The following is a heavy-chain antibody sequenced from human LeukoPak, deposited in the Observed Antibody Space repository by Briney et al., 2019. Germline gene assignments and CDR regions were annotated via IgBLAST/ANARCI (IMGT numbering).Heavy chain of an antibody. J-gene: IGHJ4*02. D-gene: IGHD3-10*01. CDR1: GFTLSNFW. CDR3: ARDDYGSGSWNDY. V-gene: IGHV3-74*01. Sequence: GGSLRLSCSASGFTLSNFWIHWVRQAPGKGLVWVSRINTDGSSTNYADSVKGRFAVSRDNAKNTLYLQMNSLRAEDTALYYCARDDYGSGSWNDYWGQGTLVTVSS. CDR2: INTDGSST.